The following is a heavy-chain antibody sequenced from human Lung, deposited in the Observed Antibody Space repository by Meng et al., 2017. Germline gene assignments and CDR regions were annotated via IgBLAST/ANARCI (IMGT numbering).Heavy chain of an antibody. D-gene: IGHD4-11*01. CDR3: ARGPTTMAHDFDY. V-gene: IGHV4-34*01. J-gene: IGHJ4*02. CDR1: GGSFSDYY. CDR2: INHSGST. Sequence: QVQLQQWGAGLLKPSETLSLTCVVSGGSFSDYYWSWIRQPPGKGLEWIGEINHSGSTNYNPSLESRATISVDTSQNYLSLKLSSVTAADSAVYYCARGPTTMAHDFDYWGQGTLVTVSS.